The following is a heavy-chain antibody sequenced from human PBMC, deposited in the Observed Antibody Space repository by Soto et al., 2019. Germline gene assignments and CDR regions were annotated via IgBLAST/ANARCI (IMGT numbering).Heavy chain of an antibody. J-gene: IGHJ1*01. CDR2: INHSGST. Sequence: SETLSLTCAVYGGSFSGYYWSWIRQPPGKGLEWIGEINHSGSTNYNPSLKSRVTISVDTSKNQFSLKLSSVTAADTAVYYCAREGYYESPFQHWGQGTLVTVSS. CDR3: AREGYYESPFQH. D-gene: IGHD3-22*01. CDR1: GGSFSGYY. V-gene: IGHV4-34*01.